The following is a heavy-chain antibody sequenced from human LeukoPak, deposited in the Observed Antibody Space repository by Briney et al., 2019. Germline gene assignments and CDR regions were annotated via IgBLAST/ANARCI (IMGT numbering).Heavy chain of an antibody. D-gene: IGHD3-22*01. Sequence: SETLSLTCTVSVGSISGDYWSWIREPPGKGLEWIGYIYYSGSTKYNPSLKSRVTMSVDTSRNQFTLKLSSVTAADTAVYYCARGGLENGYHSNDGFDIWGQGTMVTVSS. CDR2: IYYSGST. CDR1: VGSISGDY. CDR3: ARGGLENGYHSNDGFDI. V-gene: IGHV4-59*01. J-gene: IGHJ3*02.